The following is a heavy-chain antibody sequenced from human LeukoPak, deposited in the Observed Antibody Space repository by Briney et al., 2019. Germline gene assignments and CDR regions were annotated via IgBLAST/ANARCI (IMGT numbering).Heavy chain of an antibody. CDR2: ISYDGSNK. V-gene: IGHV3-30-3*01. D-gene: IGHD2-2*01. J-gene: IGHJ6*02. CDR3: ARDSTVKGYYYYYGMDV. Sequence: PGRSLRLSCAASGFTFSSYAMHWARQAPGKGLEWVAVISYDGSNKYYADSVKGRFTISRDNSKNTLYLQVNSLRTEDTAVYYCARDSTVKGYYYYYGMDVWGQGTTVTVSS. CDR1: GFTFSSYA.